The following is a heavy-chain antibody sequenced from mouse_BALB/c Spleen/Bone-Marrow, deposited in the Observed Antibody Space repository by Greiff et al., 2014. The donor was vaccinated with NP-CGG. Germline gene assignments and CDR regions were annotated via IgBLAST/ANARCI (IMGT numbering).Heavy chain of an antibody. Sequence: QVQLQQSGAELARPGASVKLSCKASGYTFTSYWMQWVKQRPGQGLEWIGAIHPGDGDTRYTQKFKGKATLTADKSSSTAYMQLSSLASEDSAVYYCAKEGRGAYWGQGTLVTVSA. J-gene: IGHJ3*01. CDR1: GYTFTSYW. CDR3: AKEGRGAY. CDR2: IHPGDGDT. V-gene: IGHV1-87*01. D-gene: IGHD3-3*01.